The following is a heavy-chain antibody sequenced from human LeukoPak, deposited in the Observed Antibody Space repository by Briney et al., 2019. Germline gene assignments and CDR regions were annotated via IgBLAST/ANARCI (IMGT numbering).Heavy chain of an antibody. CDR2: ISGSGGST. CDR1: GLTFSSYA. Sequence: PGGSLRLSCPASGLTFSSYAMSWFRRAQGKGLEWVSAISGSGGSTYYADSVKGRFTISRDNSKNTLYLQMNSLRAEDTAVYYCAKGPGFRLDYWGQGTLVTVSS. D-gene: IGHD3-9*01. CDR3: AKGPGFRLDY. V-gene: IGHV3-23*01. J-gene: IGHJ4*02.